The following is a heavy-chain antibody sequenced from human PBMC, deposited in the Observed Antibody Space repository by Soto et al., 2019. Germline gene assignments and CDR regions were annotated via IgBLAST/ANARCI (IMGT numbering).Heavy chain of an antibody. Sequence: GGSLRLSCAASGFTFSSHSMNWVRQAPGKGLEWVSSISSSSSYIYYADSVKGRFTISRDNAKNSLYLQMNSLRAEDTAVYYCARDSGSYYYYGMDVWGQGTTVTVSS. J-gene: IGHJ6*02. CDR3: ARDSGSYYYYGMDV. V-gene: IGHV3-21*01. CDR1: GFTFSSHS. D-gene: IGHD1-26*01. CDR2: ISSSSSYI.